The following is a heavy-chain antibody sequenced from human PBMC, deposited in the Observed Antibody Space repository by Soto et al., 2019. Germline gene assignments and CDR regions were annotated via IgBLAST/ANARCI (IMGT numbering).Heavy chain of an antibody. V-gene: IGHV2-5*02. CDR2: IYWDDDK. CDR3: AHRPSYCSGGSCYSGCDY. J-gene: IGHJ4*02. D-gene: IGHD2-15*01. CDR1: GFSLSTSGVG. Sequence: QITLKESGPTLVKPTQTLTLTCTFSGFSLSTSGVGVGWIRQPPGQALEWLALIYWDDDKRYSPSLKSRLTITKDTSKNQVVLTMTNMDPVDTATYYWAHRPSYCSGGSCYSGCDYWGQGTQVTVSS.